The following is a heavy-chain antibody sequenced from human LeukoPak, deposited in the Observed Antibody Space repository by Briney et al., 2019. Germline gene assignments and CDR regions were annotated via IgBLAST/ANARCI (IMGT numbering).Heavy chain of an antibody. CDR1: GFTFSNYA. Sequence: GGSPRLSCAASGFTFSNYAMGWVRQAPGKGLEWVSAITGSGGNTYCADSVKGRFTISRDNSKNTVFLQMNSLRHEDTAIYYCVIWGDYDVLTGYYVSDYWGQGTLVTVSS. V-gene: IGHV3-23*01. D-gene: IGHD3-9*01. J-gene: IGHJ4*02. CDR2: ITGSGGNT. CDR3: VIWGDYDVLTGYYVSDY.